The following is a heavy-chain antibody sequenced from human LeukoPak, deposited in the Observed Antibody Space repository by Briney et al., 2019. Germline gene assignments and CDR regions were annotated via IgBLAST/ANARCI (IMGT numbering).Heavy chain of an antibody. CDR3: ARVGDILTGYYRSPLDY. J-gene: IGHJ4*02. V-gene: IGHV3-30*03. D-gene: IGHD3-9*01. CDR2: ISYDGSNK. Sequence: GGSLRLSCAAPGFTFSSYGMHWVRQAPGKGLEWVAVISYDGSNKYYADSVKGRFTISRDNSKNTLYLQMNSLRAEDTAVYYCARVGDILTGYYRSPLDYWGQGTLVTVSS. CDR1: GFTFSSYG.